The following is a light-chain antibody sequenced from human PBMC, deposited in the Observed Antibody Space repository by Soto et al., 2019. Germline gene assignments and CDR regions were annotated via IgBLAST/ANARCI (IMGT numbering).Light chain of an antibody. J-gene: IGKJ3*01. Sequence: EVVLTQSPVTLSLSPGERATLSCRASQSFRGLLAWYQQKPGQAPRLLIYDAYNRATGIPPRFSGSGSGTDFTLTISSLEPEDFAVYYCQHYGRSPGLFTFGPGTKVDIK. V-gene: IGKV3-11*01. CDR2: DAY. CDR1: QSFRGL. CDR3: QHYGRSPGLFT.